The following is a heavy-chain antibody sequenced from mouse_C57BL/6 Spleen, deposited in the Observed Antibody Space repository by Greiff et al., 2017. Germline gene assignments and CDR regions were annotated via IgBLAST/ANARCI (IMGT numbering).Heavy chain of an antibody. Sequence: VQLQQSGPELVKPGASVTLSCKASGYSFTGYYMNWVKQTPVNSLEWIGEINPRTGGTTYNQKFNGKATLTVDKSSSTAYMQLKSVTYYDSAVDYCARWGFAYWGQGTLVTVSA. J-gene: IGHJ3*01. CDR3: ARWGFAY. CDR2: INPRTGGT. V-gene: IGHV1-42*01. CDR1: GYSFTGYY.